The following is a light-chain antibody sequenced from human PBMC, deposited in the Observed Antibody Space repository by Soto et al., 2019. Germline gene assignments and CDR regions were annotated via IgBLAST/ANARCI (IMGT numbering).Light chain of an antibody. CDR2: YDR. CDR3: QVWDGSSDHPV. Sequence: SSELTQSPSVSEAPGKTARITCGGNKIGSKSVHWYQQKPGQAPVVVIYYDRDRPSGIPERFSGSNSGNTATLTISRVEAGDEADYYCQVWDGSSDHPVFGGGTKLTVL. J-gene: IGLJ2*01. V-gene: IGLV3-21*04. CDR1: KIGSKS.